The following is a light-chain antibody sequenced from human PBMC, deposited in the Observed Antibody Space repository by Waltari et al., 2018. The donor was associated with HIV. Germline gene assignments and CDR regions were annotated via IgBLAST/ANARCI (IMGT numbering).Light chain of an antibody. V-gene: IGLV3-21*04. Sequence: SYVLAQPPSVSVAPGKPATITCGGDNIGGKSVHWYQQKAGQAPVLVIYYDVDRPSGIPERFSGSNTGNTATLTISRVEAGDEADYYCDAWDNSLSGRVFGGGTKLTVL. CDR2: YDV. CDR1: NIGGKS. CDR3: DAWDNSLSGRV. J-gene: IGLJ3*02.